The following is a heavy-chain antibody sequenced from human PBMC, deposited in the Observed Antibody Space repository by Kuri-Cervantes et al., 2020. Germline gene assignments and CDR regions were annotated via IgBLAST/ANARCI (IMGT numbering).Heavy chain of an antibody. J-gene: IGHJ5*02. CDR1: GGSISSYY. CDR2: INHSGST. V-gene: IGHV4-34*01. D-gene: IGHD6-19*01. Sequence: SETLSLTCTVSGGSISSYYWSWIRQPPGKGLEWIGEINHSGSTNYNPSLKSRVTISLDTSKNQFSLKLSSVTAADTAVYYCARRRIAVAGRGWFDPWGQGTLVTVSS. CDR3: ARRRIAVAGRGWFDP.